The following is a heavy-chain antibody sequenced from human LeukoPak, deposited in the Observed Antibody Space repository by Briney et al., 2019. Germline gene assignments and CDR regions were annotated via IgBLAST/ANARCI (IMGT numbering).Heavy chain of an antibody. D-gene: IGHD6-19*01. CDR1: GFTFSSYA. V-gene: IGHV3-23*01. CDR2: ISGSGGST. J-gene: IGHJ6*03. CDR3: AKFAVAGAYYYYYMDV. Sequence: PGGSLRLSCAASGFTFSSYAMSWVRQAPGKGLEWVSAISGSGGSTYYADSVKGRFTISRDNSKNTLYLQMNSLRAEDTAVYYCAKFAVAGAYYYYYMDVWGKGTTVTVSS.